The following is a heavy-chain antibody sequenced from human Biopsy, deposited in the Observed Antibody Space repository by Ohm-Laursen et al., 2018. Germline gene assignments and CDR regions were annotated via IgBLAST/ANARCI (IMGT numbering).Heavy chain of an antibody. CDR2: ISSSGSTI. CDR3: ARGGEGSGSFVKPPKTWFDP. D-gene: IGHD3-10*01. CDR1: GFTFSSYE. Sequence: SLRLSCAASGFTFSSYEMNWVRQAPGKGLEWVSYISSSGSTIYYADSVKGRFTIPRDNAENSLYLEMNSLRTEDTAVYYCARGGEGSGSFVKPPKTWFDPWGQGTLVTVSS. V-gene: IGHV3-48*03. J-gene: IGHJ5*02.